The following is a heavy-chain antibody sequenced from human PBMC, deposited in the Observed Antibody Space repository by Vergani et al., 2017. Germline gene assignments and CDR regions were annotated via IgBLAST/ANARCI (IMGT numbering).Heavy chain of an antibody. J-gene: IGHJ5*02. V-gene: IGHV4-34*01. D-gene: IGHD6-19*01. CDR1: GESFNGYF. CDR2: VYHTRRSRDRRS. Sequence: QVQLQQWGAGLLKPAETLSLTCAVYGESFNGYFWSWIRQSPGKGLEWIGEVYHTRRSRDRRSNYNPSLKSRVTISVDTSKNQFSLKLSSVTAADTAVYFCARHSTVEWLVKLGWIDPWGQGILVTVSS. CDR3: ARHSTVEWLVKLGWIDP.